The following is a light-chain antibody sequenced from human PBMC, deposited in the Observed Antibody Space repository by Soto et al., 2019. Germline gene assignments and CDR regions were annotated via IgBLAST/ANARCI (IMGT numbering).Light chain of an antibody. CDR3: QQRSNWIT. V-gene: IGKV3-11*01. CDR2: DAS. CDR1: QSVSSY. Sequence: EIVLTQSPATLSLSPGERATLSCRASQSVSSYLAWYQQKPGQAPRLLIYDASNRATGIPAMFSCSGSGTDFTLTISSQEPEDFAVYHCQQRSNWITFGQGTRLEI. J-gene: IGKJ5*01.